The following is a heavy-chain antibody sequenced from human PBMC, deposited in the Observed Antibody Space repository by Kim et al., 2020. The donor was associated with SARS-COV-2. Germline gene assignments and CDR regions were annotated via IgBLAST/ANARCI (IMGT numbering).Heavy chain of an antibody. CDR2: IWYDGSNK. D-gene: IGHD1-26*01. Sequence: GGSLRLSCAASGFTFSSYGMHWVRQAPGKGLEWVAVIWYDGSNKYYADSVKGRFTISRDNSKNKLYLQMNSLRAEDTAVYYCARDGIVGATGIDYWGQGTLVTVSS. CDR3: ARDGIVGATGIDY. V-gene: IGHV3-33*01. J-gene: IGHJ4*02. CDR1: GFTFSSYG.